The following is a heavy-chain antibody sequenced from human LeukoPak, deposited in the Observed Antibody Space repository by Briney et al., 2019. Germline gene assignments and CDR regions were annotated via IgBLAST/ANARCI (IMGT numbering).Heavy chain of an antibody. J-gene: IGHJ4*02. CDR3: ARRGIAVADPIDY. CDR1: GYSFISYW. V-gene: IGHV5-51*01. CDR2: IYPGDSDT. D-gene: IGHD6-19*01. Sequence: GESLKISCKGSGYSFISYWIGWVRQIPGKGLEWMGMIYPGDSDTRYSPSFQGQVTISADKSISTAYLQWSSLKASDTAMYYCARRGIAVADPIDYWGQGTLVTVSS.